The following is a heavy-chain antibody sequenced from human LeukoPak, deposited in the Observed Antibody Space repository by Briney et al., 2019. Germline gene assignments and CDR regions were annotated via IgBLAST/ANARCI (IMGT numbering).Heavy chain of an antibody. J-gene: IGHJ4*02. CDR2: ISGSGGST. Sequence: QSGGSLRLSCAASGFTFSSYAMSRVRQAPGKGLEWVSAISGSGGSTYYADSVKGRFTISRDNSKNTLYLQMNSLRAEDTAVYYCAKDLPDIVVVPAAQPYYFDYWGQGTLVTVSS. V-gene: IGHV3-23*01. CDR3: AKDLPDIVVVPAAQPYYFDY. D-gene: IGHD2-2*01. CDR1: GFTFSSYA.